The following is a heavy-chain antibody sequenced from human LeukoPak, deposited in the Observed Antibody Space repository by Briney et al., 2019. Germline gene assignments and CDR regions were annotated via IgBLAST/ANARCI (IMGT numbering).Heavy chain of an antibody. Sequence: GGSLRLSCAASGFTFSGYGMHWVRQAPGKGLEWMAVIWYDGSNKYYADSVKGRFTISRDNSKNTLDLQMNTLRDEDTAVYYCARDVLSYGDSGVDYWGQGTLVTVSS. V-gene: IGHV3-33*01. J-gene: IGHJ4*02. CDR2: IWYDGSNK. CDR1: GFTFSGYG. D-gene: IGHD2-2*01. CDR3: ARDVLSYGDSGVDY.